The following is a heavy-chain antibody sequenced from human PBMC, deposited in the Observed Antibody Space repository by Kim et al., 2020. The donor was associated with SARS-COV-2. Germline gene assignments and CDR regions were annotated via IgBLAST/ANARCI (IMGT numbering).Heavy chain of an antibody. CDR3: ARALGAAAYDAFDI. CDR2: IYTSGST. J-gene: IGHJ3*02. CDR1: GGSISSYY. D-gene: IGHD6-13*01. Sequence: SETLSLTCTVSGGSISSYYWSWIRQPAGKGLEWIGRIYTSGSTNYNPSLKSRVTMSVDTSKNQFSLKLSSVTAADTSVYYCARALGAAAYDAFDIWGQGTMVTVSS. V-gene: IGHV4-4*07.